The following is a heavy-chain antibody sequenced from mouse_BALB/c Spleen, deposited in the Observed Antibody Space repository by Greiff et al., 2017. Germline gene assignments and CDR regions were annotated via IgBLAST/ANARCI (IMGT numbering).Heavy chain of an antibody. Sequence: DVKLVESGGGLVKPGGSLKLSCAASGFTFSSYAMSWVRQSPEKRLEWVAEISSGGSYTYYPDTVTGRFTISRDNAKNTLYLEMSSLRSEDTAMYYCAREETYYYGSSSSYYAMDYWGQGTSVTVSS. CDR1: GFTFSSYA. CDR3: AREETYYYGSSSSYYAMDY. V-gene: IGHV5-9-4*01. D-gene: IGHD1-1*01. CDR2: ISSGGSYT. J-gene: IGHJ4*01.